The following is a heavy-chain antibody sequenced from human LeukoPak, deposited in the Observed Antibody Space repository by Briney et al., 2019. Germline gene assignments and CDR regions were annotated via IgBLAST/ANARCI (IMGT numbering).Heavy chain of an antibody. CDR1: GFIFNKHW. CDR2: IKTDGSGT. Sequence: GGSLRLSCAASGFIFNKHWMHWVRQAPGKGRVWVSRIKTDGSGTGYADSVKGRFTISRDNAKNTLYLQMDSLRAEDTAVYYCARDSDSSAWVWGQGTLVTVS. CDR3: ARDSDSSAWV. V-gene: IGHV3-74*01. D-gene: IGHD6-19*01. J-gene: IGHJ4*02.